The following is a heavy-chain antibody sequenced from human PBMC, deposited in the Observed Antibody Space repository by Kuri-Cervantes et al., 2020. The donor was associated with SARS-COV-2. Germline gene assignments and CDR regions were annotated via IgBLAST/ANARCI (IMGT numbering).Heavy chain of an antibody. CDR2: INWNGGST. D-gene: IGHD3-3*01. CDR3: ARDQDDFWSGYRLTFDY. Sequence: GGSLRLSCAASGFTFDDYGMSWVRQAPGKGLEWVSGINWNGGSTGYADSVKGRFTISRDNSKNTLYLQMNSLRAEDTAVYYCARDQDDFWSGYRLTFDYWGQGTLVTVSS. V-gene: IGHV3-20*04. CDR1: GFTFDDYG. J-gene: IGHJ4*02.